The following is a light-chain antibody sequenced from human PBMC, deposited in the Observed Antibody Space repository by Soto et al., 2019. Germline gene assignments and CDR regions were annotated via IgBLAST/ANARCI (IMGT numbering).Light chain of an antibody. J-gene: IGKJ4*01. Sequence: EIVMTQSPATLSVSPGETATLSCRASQSVSYNLAWYQQKPGQGPRLLIYGAFTRATGIPARFSGSGSGTEFTLTISGLQSEDFALYYCQQYKNWPPLTFGGGTKVEIK. CDR3: QQYKNWPPLT. V-gene: IGKV3-15*01. CDR2: GAF. CDR1: QSVSYN.